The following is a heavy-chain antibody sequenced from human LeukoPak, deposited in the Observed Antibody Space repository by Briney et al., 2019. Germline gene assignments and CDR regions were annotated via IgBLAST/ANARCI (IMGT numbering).Heavy chain of an antibody. J-gene: IGHJ6*03. CDR3: ASEPTSYYYYMDV. CDR2: ISWNSHSI. V-gene: IGHV3-9*01. Sequence: PGGSLRLSCAASGFTFDDNAMHWVRQAPGKGLEWVSGISWNSHSIGYADSVKGRFTISRDNAKNSLYLQMNSLRAEDTAVYYCASEPTSYYYYMDVWGKGTTVTVSS. CDR1: GFTFDDNA.